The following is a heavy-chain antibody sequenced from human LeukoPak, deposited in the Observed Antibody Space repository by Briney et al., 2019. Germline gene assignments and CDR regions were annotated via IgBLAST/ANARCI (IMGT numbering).Heavy chain of an antibody. V-gene: IGHV3-23*01. CDR3: AKRYISSLYFDY. D-gene: IGHD6-13*01. CDR2: ISPSGGTT. Sequence: GGSLRLSCAASGFSVSNYVMIWARQAPGKGLEWVSTISPSGGTTYYADSVRGRFTISRDNSRNTLFVLSNRLRPEDTGIYYCAKRYISSLYFDYWGQGTLVTVSS. CDR1: GFSVSNYV. J-gene: IGHJ4*02.